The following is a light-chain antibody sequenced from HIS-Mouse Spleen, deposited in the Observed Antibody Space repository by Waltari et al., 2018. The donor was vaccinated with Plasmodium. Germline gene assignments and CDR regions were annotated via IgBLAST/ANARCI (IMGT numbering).Light chain of an antibody. Sequence: EIVMTHSPATLSVSQGERATLSCRASQSVSSNLAWYQQKPGQAPRLLIYGASTRATGIPARFSGSGSGTEFTLTISSLQSEDFAVYYCQQYNNWPPEGAFGPGTKVDIK. CDR3: QQYNNWPPEGA. J-gene: IGKJ3*01. CDR2: GAS. CDR1: QSVSSN. V-gene: IGKV3-15*01.